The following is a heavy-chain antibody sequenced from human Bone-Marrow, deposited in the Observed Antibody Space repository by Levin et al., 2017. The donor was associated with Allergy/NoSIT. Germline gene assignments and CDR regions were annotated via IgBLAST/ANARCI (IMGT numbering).Heavy chain of an antibody. D-gene: IGHD6-13*01. J-gene: IGHJ4*02. CDR3: ARFMEQLVLSFDY. Sequence: GESLKISCKASGYTFTGYYMHWVRQAPGQGLEWMGWINPNSGGTNYAQKFQGRVTMTRDTSISTAYMELSRLRSDDTAVYYCARFMEQLVLSFDYWGQGTLVTVSS. CDR1: GYTFTGYY. CDR2: INPNSGGT. V-gene: IGHV1-2*02.